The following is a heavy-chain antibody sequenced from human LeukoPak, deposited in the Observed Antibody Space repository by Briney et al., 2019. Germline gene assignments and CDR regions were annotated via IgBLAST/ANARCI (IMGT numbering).Heavy chain of an antibody. CDR1: GGSISSYY. D-gene: IGHD7-27*01. CDR3: VSGTGEYDAFDI. J-gene: IGHJ3*02. V-gene: IGHV4-59*01. Sequence: SETLSLTCTVSGGSISSYYWSWIRQPPGKGLEWIGYIYYSGSTNYNPSLKSRVTISVDTSKNQFSLKLSSVTAADTAVYYCVSGTGEYDAFDIWGQGTMVTVSS. CDR2: IYYSGST.